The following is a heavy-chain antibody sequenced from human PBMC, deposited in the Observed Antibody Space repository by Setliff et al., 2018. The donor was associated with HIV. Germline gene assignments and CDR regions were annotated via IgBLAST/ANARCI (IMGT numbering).Heavy chain of an antibody. CDR3: ARITMVRGVYYGMDV. D-gene: IGHD3-10*01. CDR1: GYSISSGYY. CDR2: IYTSGST. Sequence: SETLSLTCAVSGYSISSGYYWGWIRQPAGKGLEWIGRIYTSGSTNYNPSLKSRVTISVDTSKNQFSLKLSSVTAADTAVYYCARITMVRGVYYGMDVWGQGTTVTVSS. J-gene: IGHJ6*02. V-gene: IGHV4-38-2*01.